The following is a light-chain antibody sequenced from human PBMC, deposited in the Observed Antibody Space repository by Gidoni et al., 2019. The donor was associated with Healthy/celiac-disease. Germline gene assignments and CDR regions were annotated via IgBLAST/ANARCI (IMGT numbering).Light chain of an antibody. V-gene: IGKV3-15*01. Sequence: EIVMTQSPATLSGSPGERATLPCRASQSVSSNLAWYQQKPGQAPRLLIYGASTRATGIPARFSGSGSGTEFTLTISSLQSEDFAVYYCQQYNNWPLTFGQGTKVEIK. CDR2: GAS. CDR1: QSVSSN. J-gene: IGKJ1*01. CDR3: QQYNNWPLT.